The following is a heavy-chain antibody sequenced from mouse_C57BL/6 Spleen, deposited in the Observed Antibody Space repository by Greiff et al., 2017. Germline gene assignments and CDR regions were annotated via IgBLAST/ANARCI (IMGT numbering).Heavy chain of an antibody. Sequence: QVQLQQSGAELVRPGASVTLSCKASGYTFTDYEMHWVKQPPVHGLEWIGAIDPETGGTAYNQKFKGKAILTADKSSSTAYMELRSLPSEDSAVYYCTRGATVVPYYFGSWGQGTTLTVSS. CDR1: GYTFTDYE. D-gene: IGHD1-1*01. V-gene: IGHV1-15*01. J-gene: IGHJ2*01. CDR3: TRGATVVPYYFGS. CDR2: IDPETGGT.